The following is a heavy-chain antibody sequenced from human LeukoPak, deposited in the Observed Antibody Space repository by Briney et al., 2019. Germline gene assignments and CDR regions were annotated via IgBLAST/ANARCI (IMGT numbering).Heavy chain of an antibody. J-gene: IGHJ3*02. D-gene: IGHD2-2*01. Sequence: GGSLRLSCAASGFTFSDYYMSWIRQAPGKGLEWVSYISSGSSTIYYADSVRGRFTISRDNARTSLYLQMNSLRAEDTAVYYCATHCSSASCSLATFDIWGQGTMVTVSS. CDR1: GFTFSDYY. CDR2: ISSGSSTI. CDR3: ATHCSSASCSLATFDI. V-gene: IGHV3-11*04.